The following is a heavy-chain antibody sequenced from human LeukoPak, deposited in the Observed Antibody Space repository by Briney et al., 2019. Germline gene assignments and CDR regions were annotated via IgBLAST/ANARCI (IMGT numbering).Heavy chain of an antibody. CDR3: ARQQHYDSSGYYDY. CDR1: GGSINNYY. V-gene: IGHV4-59*08. J-gene: IGHJ4*02. CDR2: IFYSGST. D-gene: IGHD3-22*01. Sequence: SETLSLTCTVSGGSINNYYWSWIRQPPGKGLEWIGYIFYSGSTNYNPSLKSRVTISVDTSKNQFSLKLGSVTAADTAVYYCARQQHYDSSGYYDYWGQGTLVTVSS.